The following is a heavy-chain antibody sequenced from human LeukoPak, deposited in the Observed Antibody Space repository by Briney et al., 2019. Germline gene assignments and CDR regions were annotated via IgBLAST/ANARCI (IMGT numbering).Heavy chain of an antibody. CDR2: IYYSGST. CDR3: ARRSGSGSYYGLDY. CDR1: GGSISSGGYY. Sequence: PSETLSLTCTVSGGSISSGGYYWSWIRQHPGKGLEWIGYIYYSGSTYYNPSLKSRVTISVDTSKNQFSLKLSSVTAADTAVYYCARRSGSGSYYGLDYWGQGTLVTVSS. D-gene: IGHD1-26*01. V-gene: IGHV4-31*03. J-gene: IGHJ4*02.